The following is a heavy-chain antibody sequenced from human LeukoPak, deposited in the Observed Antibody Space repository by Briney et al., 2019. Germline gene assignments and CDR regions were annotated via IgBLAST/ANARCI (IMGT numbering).Heavy chain of an antibody. D-gene: IGHD5-24*01. Sequence: PSETLSLTCTVSGGSISSYYWSWLRQPPGKGLEWIGYLDYSGITNYNPSLMSRVTISVDTSKNQFSLKLSSVTAADTAVYYCARESGWLHSYYYYYYMDVWGKGTTVTVSS. V-gene: IGHV4-59*01. CDR1: GGSISSYY. J-gene: IGHJ6*03. CDR3: ARESGWLHSYYYYYYMDV. CDR2: LDYSGIT.